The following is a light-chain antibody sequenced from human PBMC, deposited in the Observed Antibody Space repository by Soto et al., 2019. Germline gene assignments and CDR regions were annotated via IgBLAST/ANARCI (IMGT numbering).Light chain of an antibody. CDR2: LNGDGSH. V-gene: IGLV4-69*01. J-gene: IGLJ2*01. CDR3: HTWGTGIHVV. CDR1: SGHSSYA. Sequence: QLVLTQSPSASASLGASVKLNCSLSSGHSSYAIAWYQQQPEKGPRYLMKLNGDGSHSKGDGIPDRFSGSSSGAERYLTISSLQSEDEADYYFHTWGTGIHVVFGGGTKLTVL.